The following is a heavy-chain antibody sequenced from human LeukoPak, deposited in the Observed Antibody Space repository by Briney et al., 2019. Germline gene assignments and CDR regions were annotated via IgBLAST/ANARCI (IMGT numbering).Heavy chain of an antibody. V-gene: IGHV3-21*04. CDR1: GFTFRSYS. D-gene: IGHD2-2*02. CDR3: ARDRQPSVYNGLNV. CDR2: ISSSSSYI. Sequence: GGSLRLSCAASGFTFRSYSMNWVRQAPGKGLEWVSSISSSSSYIYYADSVKGRFTISRDNAKNSLYLQINSLRVEDTGVYYCARDRQPSVYNGLNVWGQGTTVTVSS. J-gene: IGHJ6*02.